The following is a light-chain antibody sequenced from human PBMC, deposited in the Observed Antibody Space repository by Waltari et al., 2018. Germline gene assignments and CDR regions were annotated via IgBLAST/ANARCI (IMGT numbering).Light chain of an antibody. J-gene: IGKJ1*01. CDR2: GAS. V-gene: IGKV3-15*01. CDR1: QSVSNG. Sequence: EIVMTQSPATLSVSPGERATLSCRASQSVSNGLAWYQQKPGQAPRLLIYGASTRATGIPARFSGSGSATEFTLTISSLQSEDFAVYYCQQFNNWPGTYGQGTKVEIK. CDR3: QQFNNWPGT.